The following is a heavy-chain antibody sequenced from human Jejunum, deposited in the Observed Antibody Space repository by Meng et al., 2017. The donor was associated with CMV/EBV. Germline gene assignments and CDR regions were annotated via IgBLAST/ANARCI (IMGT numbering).Heavy chain of an antibody. J-gene: IGHJ4*02. CDR1: GFTISTYW. CDR2: INTDGSNT. V-gene: IGHV3-74*01. Sequence: SGFTISTYWMHLVRQVPGKGLEWVSRINTDGSNTNYADSVKGRFTISRDNAKSTLYLQMNSLTAEDTAVYYCIRGPYGADSWYDYWGQGTRVTVSS. CDR3: IRGPYGADSWYDY. D-gene: IGHD4-17*01.